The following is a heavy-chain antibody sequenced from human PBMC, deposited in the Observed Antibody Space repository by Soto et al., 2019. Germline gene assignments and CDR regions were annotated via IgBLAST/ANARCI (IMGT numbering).Heavy chain of an antibody. CDR3: AKSGLRFLDYFDY. CDR2: ISYDGTNK. V-gene: IGHV3-30*18. CDR1: GFTLSNYG. J-gene: IGHJ4*02. Sequence: QVQLVESGGGVGQPGRALRLSCAASGFTLSNYGMHWVRQAPGNGLEWVAFISYDGTNKYYADSVKGRFTISRDSSKSALYLQMNSLRAEDTAVYYCAKSGLRFLDYFDYWGQGTLVTVSS. D-gene: IGHD3-3*01.